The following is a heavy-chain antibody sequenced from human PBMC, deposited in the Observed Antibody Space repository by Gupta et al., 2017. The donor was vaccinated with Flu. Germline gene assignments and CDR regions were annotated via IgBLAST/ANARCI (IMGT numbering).Heavy chain of an antibody. D-gene: IGHD6-6*01. J-gene: IGHJ4*02. V-gene: IGHV3-23*01. Sequence: VRQAPGKGLEWVSSISGSGGSTSYADSVQGRFTISRDNSKNTLYLQFNSLRVEDTAIYYCAKEGIAARPFDYWGQGTLVTVSS. CDR2: ISGSGGST. CDR3: AKEGIAARPFDY.